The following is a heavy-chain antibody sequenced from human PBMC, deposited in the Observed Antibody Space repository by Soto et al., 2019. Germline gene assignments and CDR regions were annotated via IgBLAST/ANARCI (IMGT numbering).Heavy chain of an antibody. D-gene: IGHD5-18*01. CDR1: GFTFSSYS. CDR3: ARDQPGYSYGYGLGY. J-gene: IGHJ4*02. Sequence: EVQLVESGGGLVKPGGSLRLSCEASGFTFSSYSMNWVRQAPGKGLEWVSSISSSSSYIYYADSVKGRFTISRDNAKNSLYRQMNSLRAEDTAVYYCARDQPGYSYGYGLGYWGQGTLVTVSS. CDR2: ISSSSSYI. V-gene: IGHV3-21*01.